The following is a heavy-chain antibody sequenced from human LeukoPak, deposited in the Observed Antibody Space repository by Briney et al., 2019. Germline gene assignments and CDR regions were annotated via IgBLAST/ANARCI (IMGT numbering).Heavy chain of an antibody. Sequence: SETLSLTCSVYGGSFGGYYWSWIRQSPEEGLEWIAEINQSGNTNYNPSLKSRVTISVDTPKNQFSLKVTSVVAADTAVYYCATGPGGYYFDYWGQGTLVTVSS. CDR1: GGSFGGYY. CDR2: INQSGNT. V-gene: IGHV4-34*01. CDR3: ATGPGGYYFDY. D-gene: IGHD3-3*01. J-gene: IGHJ4*02.